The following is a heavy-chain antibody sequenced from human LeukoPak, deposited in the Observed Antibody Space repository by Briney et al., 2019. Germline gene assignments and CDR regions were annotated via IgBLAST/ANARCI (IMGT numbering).Heavy chain of an antibody. J-gene: IGHJ4*02. CDR3: AKSINYYDSSGYYYTGGFDY. CDR1: GSTFSSYA. V-gene: IGHV3-23*01. CDR2: ISGSGGST. Sequence: GGSLRLSCAASGSTFSSYAMSWVRQAPGKGLEWVSAISGSGGSTYYADSVKGRFTISRDNSKNTLYLQMNSLRAEDTAVYYCAKSINYYDSSGYYYTGGFDYWGQGTLVTVSS. D-gene: IGHD3-22*01.